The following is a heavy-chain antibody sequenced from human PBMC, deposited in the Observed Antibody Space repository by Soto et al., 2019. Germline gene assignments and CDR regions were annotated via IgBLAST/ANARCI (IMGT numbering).Heavy chain of an antibody. CDR1: GFTFSSHS. V-gene: IGHV3-21*01. J-gene: IGHJ4*02. CDR3: ARGWDIVQMVQAVHFDF. Sequence: EVQLVESGGGLVKAGGSLRLSCVASGFTFSSHSMIWVRQAAGKGLEYVASISTTGNYRYYADSVKGRFTISRDNAKKSLVLQMNTLTADDTGVYYCARGWDIVQMVQAVHFDFWGQGTLVTVSS. D-gene: IGHD2-8*01. CDR2: ISTTGNYR.